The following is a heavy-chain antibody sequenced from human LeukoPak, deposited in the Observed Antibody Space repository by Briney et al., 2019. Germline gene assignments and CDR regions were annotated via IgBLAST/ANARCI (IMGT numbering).Heavy chain of an antibody. J-gene: IGHJ4*02. Sequence: GGSLRLSCAASGFTFSNAWMSWVRQAPGKGLEWVGRIKSKTDGGTTDYAAPVKGRFTISRDDSKNTLYLQMNSLKTEDTAVYYCHTDPMTTVRIDYWGQGTLVTVSS. CDR2: IKSKTDGGTT. D-gene: IGHD4-17*01. CDR3: HTDPMTTVRIDY. V-gene: IGHV3-15*01. CDR1: GFTFSNAW.